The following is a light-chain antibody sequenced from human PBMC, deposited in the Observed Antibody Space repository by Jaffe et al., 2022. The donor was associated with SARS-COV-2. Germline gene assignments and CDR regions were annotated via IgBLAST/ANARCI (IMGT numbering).Light chain of an antibody. CDR2: VNS. V-gene: IGLV1-40*01. Sequence: QSVLTQPPSVSGAPGQRVTISCTGSRSNIGAGYDVHWYRQFPGTAPKLLISVNSKRPSGVPDRFSGSKSGTSASLAITGLQVDDEAEYYCQSYDSSVTAWVFGGGTKLTVL. J-gene: IGLJ3*02. CDR1: RSNIGAGYD. CDR3: QSYDSSVTAWV.